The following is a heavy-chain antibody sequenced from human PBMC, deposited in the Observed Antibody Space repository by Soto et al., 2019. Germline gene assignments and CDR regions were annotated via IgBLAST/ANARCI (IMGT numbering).Heavy chain of an antibody. V-gene: IGHV3-23*01. CDR3: AKDLRSSWYIYFDY. CDR2: ISGSGGST. Sequence: EVQLLESGGGLVQPGGSLRLSCAASGFTFSSYAMSWVRQAPGKGLEWVSAISGSGGSTYYTDSVKGRFTISRDNSKNTLYLQMNSLRAEDTALYYCAKDLRSSWYIYFDYWGQGTLVTVSS. J-gene: IGHJ4*02. D-gene: IGHD6-13*01. CDR1: GFTFSSYA.